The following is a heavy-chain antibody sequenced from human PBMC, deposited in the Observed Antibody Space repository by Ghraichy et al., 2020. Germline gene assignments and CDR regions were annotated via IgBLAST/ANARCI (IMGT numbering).Heavy chain of an antibody. CDR2: ISGSGGST. D-gene: IGHD4-17*01. J-gene: IGHJ4*02. CDR1: GFTFSSYA. V-gene: IGHV3-23*01. Sequence: GSLRLSCAASGFTFSSYAMSWVRQAPGKGLEWVSAISGSGGSTYYADSVKGRFTISRDNSKNTLYLQMNSLRAEDTAVYYCAKQMVYGDYWHYFDYWGQGTLVTVSS. CDR3: AKQMVYGDYWHYFDY.